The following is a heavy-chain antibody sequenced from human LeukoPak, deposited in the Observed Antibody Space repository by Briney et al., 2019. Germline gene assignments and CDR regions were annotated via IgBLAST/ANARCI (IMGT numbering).Heavy chain of an antibody. Sequence: WETLSLTCTVSGGSISSYYWSWIRQPPGKGLEYIGYIFYTGTTNYNPSLKSRVTISVDTSKNQFSLKLSSVTAADTAVYYCARDNGCSGGSCPFDYWGQGTLVTVSS. D-gene: IGHD2-15*01. CDR1: GGSISSYY. V-gene: IGHV4-59*01. CDR2: IFYTGTT. CDR3: ARDNGCSGGSCPFDY. J-gene: IGHJ4*02.